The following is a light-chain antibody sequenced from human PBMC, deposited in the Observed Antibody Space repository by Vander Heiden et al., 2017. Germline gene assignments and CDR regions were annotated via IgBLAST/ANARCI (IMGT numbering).Light chain of an antibody. Sequence: DIVMTQSPDSLAVSLGERATINCKSSQSVLYSSNNKNYLAWYQQKPGQPPKLLIYWASTRESGVPDRFSGSGSGTDFTLTISSLQAEDVAVYYCQQDDSTFRTFGQGTKLEIK. CDR3: QQDDSTFRT. CDR2: WAS. CDR1: QSVLYSSNNKNY. V-gene: IGKV4-1*01. J-gene: IGKJ2*01.